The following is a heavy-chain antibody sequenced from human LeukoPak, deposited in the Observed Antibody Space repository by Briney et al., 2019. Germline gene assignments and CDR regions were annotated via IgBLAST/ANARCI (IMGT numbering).Heavy chain of an antibody. V-gene: IGHV3-11*01. J-gene: IGHJ4*02. CDR1: GFSVSSNY. CDR2: ISSSGSTI. Sequence: GGSLRLSCAASGFSVSSNYMSWVRQAPGKGLEWVSYISSSGSTIYYADSVKGRFTISRDNAKNSLYLQMNSLRAEDTAVYYCARAGYYDSSGYALDYWGQGTLVTVSS. D-gene: IGHD3-22*01. CDR3: ARAGYYDSSGYALDY.